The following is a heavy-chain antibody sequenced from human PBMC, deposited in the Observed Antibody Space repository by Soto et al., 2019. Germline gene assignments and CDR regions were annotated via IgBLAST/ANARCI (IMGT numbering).Heavy chain of an antibody. J-gene: IGHJ4*02. D-gene: IGHD5-18*01. CDR1: GGSISSGDYY. V-gene: IGHV4-30-4*01. CDR2: IYYTGST. CDR3: ARRYGSCFDY. Sequence: SETLSLTCTVSGGSISSGDYYWSWIRQPPGKGLEWIGYIYYTGSTYYNPSLKSRVTISADTSKNQFSLKLKLSSVTAADTAVYYCARRYGSCFDYWGQGTLVTVSS.